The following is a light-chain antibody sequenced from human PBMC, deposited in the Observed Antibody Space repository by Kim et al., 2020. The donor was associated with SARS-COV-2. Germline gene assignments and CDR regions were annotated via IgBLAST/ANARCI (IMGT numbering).Light chain of an antibody. CDR3: GTWDSSLNAVL. Sequence: KDTIAGSGMPSNLANNYVTRYQRLHGTAPKLLISDKNKRPSGIPDRFSGSKSGTSATLGITGLQTGEEADYYCGTWDSSLNAVLYGGGTQLTVL. J-gene: IGLJ2*01. V-gene: IGLV1-51*01. CDR2: DKN. CDR1: PSNLANNY.